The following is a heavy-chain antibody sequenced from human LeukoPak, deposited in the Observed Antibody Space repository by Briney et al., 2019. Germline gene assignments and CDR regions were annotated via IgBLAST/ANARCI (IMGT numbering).Heavy chain of an antibody. CDR2: TYYGGST. CDR3: ARQSMAGCTQWFEP. CDR1: GGSISGFY. D-gene: IGHD2-8*01. J-gene: IGHJ5*02. V-gene: IGHV4-59*08. Sequence: SETLSLTCTVSGGSISGFYWTWIRQPPGKALEWIGYTYYGGSTHYNPSLESRVTISVDTSKNQFSLELTFVTAADTAVYYCARQSMAGCTQWFEPWGQGALVTVSS.